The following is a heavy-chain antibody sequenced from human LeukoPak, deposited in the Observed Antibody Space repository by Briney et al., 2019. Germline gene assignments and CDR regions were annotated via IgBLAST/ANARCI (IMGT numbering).Heavy chain of an antibody. CDR3: ARGRGPYGWFDP. J-gene: IGHJ5*02. CDR2: INSDGSST. D-gene: IGHD3-10*01. V-gene: IGHV3-74*01. CDR1: GFTFRSYA. Sequence: PGGSLRLSCAASGFTFRSYAMHWVRQAPGKGLVWVSRINSDGSSTNYADSVKGRFTISRDNAKNTLYLQMNGLRVEDTAEYYCARGRGPYGWFDPWGQGTLVTVSS.